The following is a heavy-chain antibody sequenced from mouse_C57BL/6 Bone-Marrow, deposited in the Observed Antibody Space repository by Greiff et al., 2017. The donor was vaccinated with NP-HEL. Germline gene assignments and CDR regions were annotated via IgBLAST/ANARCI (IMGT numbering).Heavy chain of an antibody. J-gene: IGHJ3*01. V-gene: IGHV1-64*01. CDR1: GYTFTSYW. D-gene: IGHD4-1*01. Sequence: QVQLKQPGAELVKPGASVKLSCKASGYTFTSYWMHWVKQRPGQGLEWIGMIHPNSGSTNYNEKFKSKATLTVDKSSSTAYMQLSSLTSEDSAVYDCARMGLVFAYWGQGTLVTVSA. CDR2: IHPNSGST. CDR3: ARMGLVFAY.